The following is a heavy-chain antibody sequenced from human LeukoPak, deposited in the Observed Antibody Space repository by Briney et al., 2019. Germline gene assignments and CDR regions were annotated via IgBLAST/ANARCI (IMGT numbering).Heavy chain of an antibody. J-gene: IGHJ6*03. CDR2: ISWNSGSI. CDR1: GFTFDDYA. Sequence: GGSLRLSCAASGFTFDDYAMHWVRQAPGKGLEWVSGISWNSGSIGYADSVKGRFTISRDNAKNSLYLQMNSLRAEDTAVYSCAKDGGYYSMDVWGKGTTVTISS. V-gene: IGHV3-9*01. CDR3: AKDGGYYSMDV.